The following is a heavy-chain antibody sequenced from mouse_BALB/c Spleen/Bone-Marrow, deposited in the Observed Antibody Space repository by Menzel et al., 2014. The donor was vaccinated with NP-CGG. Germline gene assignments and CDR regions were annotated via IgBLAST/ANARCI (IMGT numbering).Heavy chain of an antibody. Sequence: EVQRVESGGGLVQPGGSMKLSCVASGFTFSSYWMNWVRQSPEKGLEWVAEIRLKSNNYATHYAESVKGRFTTSRDDSKSSVYLQMNNLRAEDTGIYYCTRTGTGYFDYWGQDTTLTVSS. D-gene: IGHD4-1*01. V-gene: IGHV6-6*02. CDR1: GFTFSSYW. CDR3: TRTGTGYFDY. J-gene: IGHJ2*01. CDR2: IRLKSNNYAT.